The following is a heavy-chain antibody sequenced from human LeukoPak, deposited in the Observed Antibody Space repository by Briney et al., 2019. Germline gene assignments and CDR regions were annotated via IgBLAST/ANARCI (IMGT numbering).Heavy chain of an antibody. J-gene: IGHJ4*02. CDR3: ARERINCSSTSCYTEFDY. V-gene: IGHV3-30-3*01. CDR1: GFTFSSYA. CDR2: ISYDGGNK. D-gene: IGHD2-2*02. Sequence: GGSLRLSCAASGFTFSSYAMHWVRQAPGKGLEWVAVISYDGGNKYYADSVKGRFTIPRDNSKNTLYLQMNSLRAEDTAVYYCARERINCSSTSCYTEFDYWGQGTLVTVSS.